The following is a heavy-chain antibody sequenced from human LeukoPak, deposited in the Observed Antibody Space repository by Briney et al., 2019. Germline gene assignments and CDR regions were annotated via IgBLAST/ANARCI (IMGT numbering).Heavy chain of an antibody. J-gene: IGHJ4*02. CDR3: AREGSSTSCYKY. D-gene: IGHD2-2*02. V-gene: IGHV4-34*01. Sequence: SETLSLTCAVSGGSFSGYYWSWIRQPPGKGLEWIGEINHSGSTNYNPSLKSRVTISVDTSKNQFSLKLSSVTAADTAVYYCAREGSSTSCYKYWGQGTLVTVSS. CDR2: INHSGST. CDR1: GGSFSGYY.